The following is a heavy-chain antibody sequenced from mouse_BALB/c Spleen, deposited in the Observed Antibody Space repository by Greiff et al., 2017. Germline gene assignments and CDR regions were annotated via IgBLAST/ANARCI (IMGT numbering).Heavy chain of an antibody. Sequence: EVQLVESGGGLVKPGGSLKLSCAASGFTFSSYAMSWVRQTPEKRLEWVATISSGGSYTYYPDSVKGRFTISRDNAKNTLYLQMSSLRSEDTAMYYCARHDGSSFDYWGQGTTLTVSS. D-gene: IGHD1-1*01. CDR3: ARHDGSSFDY. J-gene: IGHJ2*01. CDR1: GFTFSSYA. CDR2: ISSGGSYT. V-gene: IGHV5-9-3*01.